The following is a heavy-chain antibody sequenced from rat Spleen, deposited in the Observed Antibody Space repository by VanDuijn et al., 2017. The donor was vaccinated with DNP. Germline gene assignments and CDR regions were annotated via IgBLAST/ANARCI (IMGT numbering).Heavy chain of an antibody. CDR2: NTYDGRAT. J-gene: IGHJ2*01. D-gene: IGHD3-1*01. Sequence: EVQLVESGGGPVQPGRSLKLSCAASGFIFSDYNMAWVRQAPEKGLEWVATNTYDGRATYYRDSVKGRFTISRDNAKSTLYLQMDSLRSEDTATYYCARGLSDYWGQGVMVTVSS. CDR3: ARGLSDY. CDR1: GFIFSDYN. V-gene: IGHV5-7*01.